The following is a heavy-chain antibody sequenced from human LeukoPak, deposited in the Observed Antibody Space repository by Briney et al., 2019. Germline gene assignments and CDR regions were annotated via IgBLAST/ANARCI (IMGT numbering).Heavy chain of an antibody. J-gene: IGHJ6*04. CDR2: IIPIFGTA. V-gene: IGHV1-69*13. D-gene: IGHD2-2*01. CDR3: ARDRMKKLGYCSSTSCYGMDV. Sequence: SVKVSCKASGGTFSSYAISWVGQAPGQGLEWMGGIIPIFGTANYAQKFQGRVTITADESTSTAYMELSSLRSEDTAVYYCARDRMKKLGYCSSTSCYGMDVWGKGTTVTVSS. CDR1: GGTFSSYA.